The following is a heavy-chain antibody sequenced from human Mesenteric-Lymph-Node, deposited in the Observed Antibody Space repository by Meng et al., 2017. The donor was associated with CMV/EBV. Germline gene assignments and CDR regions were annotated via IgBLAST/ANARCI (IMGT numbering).Heavy chain of an antibody. CDR2: INPRDGRT. Sequence: ASVKVSCKASRYTFTSYYVQWVRQAPGQGLEWMAMINPRDGRTTYAQRFQGRVSLTRDTSTSTVYMELTSLRSEDTAVYFCATSLSPGAAFDVWGQGTMVTVSS. J-gene: IGHJ3*01. CDR3: ATSLSPGAAFDV. V-gene: IGHV1-46*01. CDR1: RYTFTSYY. D-gene: IGHD7-27*01.